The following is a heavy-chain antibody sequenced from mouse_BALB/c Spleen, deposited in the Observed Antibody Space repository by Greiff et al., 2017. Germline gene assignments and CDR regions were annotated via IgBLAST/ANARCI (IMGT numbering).Heavy chain of an antibody. Sequence: EVQRVESGGGLVQPGGSLKLSCAASGFTFSSYGMSWVRQTPDKRLELVATINSNGGSTYYPDSVKGRFTISRDNAKNTLYLQMSSLKSEDTAMYYCARERGPDYAMDYWGQGTSVTVSS. V-gene: IGHV5-6-3*01. CDR3: ARERGPDYAMDY. J-gene: IGHJ4*01. CDR1: GFTFSSYG. CDR2: INSNGGST.